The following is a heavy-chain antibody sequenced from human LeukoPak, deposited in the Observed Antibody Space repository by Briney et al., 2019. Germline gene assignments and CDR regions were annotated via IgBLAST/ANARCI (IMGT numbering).Heavy chain of an antibody. CDR3: ASDIWFGGRRYYYYMDV. D-gene: IGHD3-10*01. J-gene: IGHJ6*03. Sequence: GGSLRLSCAASGFTFSSYEMNWVRQAPGKGLEWVSYISSSGSTIYYADSVKGRFTISRDNAKNSLYLQMNSLRAEDTAVYYCASDIWFGGRRYYYYMDVWGKGTTVTVSS. CDR1: GFTFSSYE. CDR2: ISSSGSTI. V-gene: IGHV3-48*03.